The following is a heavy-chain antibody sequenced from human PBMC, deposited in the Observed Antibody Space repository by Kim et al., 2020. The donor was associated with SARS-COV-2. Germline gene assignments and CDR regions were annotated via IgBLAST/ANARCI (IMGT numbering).Heavy chain of an antibody. J-gene: IGHJ4*02. Sequence: SETLSLTCTVSGGSISSSSYYWGWIRQPPGKGLEWIGSIYYSGSTYYNPSLKSRVTISVDTSKNQFSLKLSSVTAADTAVYYCARGPGPFYDSSGRPQLGIVYWGQGTLVTVSS. CDR2: IYYSGST. D-gene: IGHD3-22*01. V-gene: IGHV4-39*07. CDR1: GGSISSSSYY. CDR3: ARGPGPFYDSSGRPQLGIVY.